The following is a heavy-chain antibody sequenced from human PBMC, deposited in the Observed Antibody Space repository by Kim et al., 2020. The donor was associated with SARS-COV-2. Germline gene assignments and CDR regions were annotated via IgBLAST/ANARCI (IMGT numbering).Heavy chain of an antibody. CDR1: GFTFSSYG. Sequence: GGSLRLSCAASGFTFSSYGMHWVRQAPGKGLEWVAVISYDGSNKYYADSVKGRFTISRDNSKNTLYLQMNSLRAEDTAVYYCAKDAAAAGQKPPYYMDVWGKGTTVTVSS. J-gene: IGHJ6*03. CDR2: ISYDGSNK. CDR3: AKDAAAAGQKPPYYMDV. D-gene: IGHD6-13*01. V-gene: IGHV3-30*18.